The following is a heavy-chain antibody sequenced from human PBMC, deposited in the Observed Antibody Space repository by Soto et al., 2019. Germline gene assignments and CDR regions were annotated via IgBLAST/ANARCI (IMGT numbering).Heavy chain of an antibody. CDR1: GGTFSSYA. J-gene: IGHJ4*02. CDR3: ASSPYYYDSSGYSFDY. D-gene: IGHD3-22*01. V-gene: IGHV1-69*06. Sequence: SVKVSCKASGGTFSSYAISWVRQAPGQGLEWMGGIIPIFGTANYAQKFQGRVTITADKSTSTAYMELSSLRSEDTAVYYCASSPYYYDSSGYSFDYWGQGTLVTVS. CDR2: IIPIFGTA.